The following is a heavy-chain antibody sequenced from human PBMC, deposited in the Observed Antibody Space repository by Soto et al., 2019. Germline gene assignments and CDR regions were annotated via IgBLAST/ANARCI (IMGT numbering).Heavy chain of an antibody. J-gene: IGHJ5*01. Sequence: EVQLLESGGGLVQPGGSLRLSCAASGFTFSSYTMSWVRQAPGKGLERVSGISGSGDSTYYADAVKGRFTISRDNSKNTLFLQMNSLRDDDGAVYYCAKAGVGGFRGWDTFNWFDSWGQGILVTVSS. CDR3: AKAGVGGFRGWDTFNWFDS. D-gene: IGHD5-18*01. CDR1: GFTFSSYT. V-gene: IGHV3-23*01. CDR2: ISGSGDST.